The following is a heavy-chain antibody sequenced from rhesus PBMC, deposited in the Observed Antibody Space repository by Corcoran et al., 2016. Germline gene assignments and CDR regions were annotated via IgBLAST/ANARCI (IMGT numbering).Heavy chain of an antibody. CDR3: ARVRAGTIGFDY. CDR2: FSGSSGSN. J-gene: IGHJ4*01. Sequence: QLQLQESGPGLVKPSETLSLTCAVSGGSFSGYYWGWLRQPPGKGLEWIGYFSGSSGSNDYNPSLKSRVTISTDTSKNQFSLKLSSVTAADTAVYYCARVRAGTIGFDYWGQGVLVTVSS. V-gene: IGHV4-165*01. CDR1: GGSFSGYY. D-gene: IGHD1-1*01.